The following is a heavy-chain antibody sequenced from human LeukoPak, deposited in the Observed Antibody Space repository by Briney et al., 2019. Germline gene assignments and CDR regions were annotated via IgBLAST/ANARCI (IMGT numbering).Heavy chain of an antibody. CDR1: GGSISSGGYY. J-gene: IGHJ1*01. D-gene: IGHD6-13*01. CDR2: IYYSGST. Sequence: SETLSLTCTVPGGSISSGGYYWSWIHQRPGKGLEWIGYIYYSGSTYYNPSLKSRVTISVDTSKNQFSLKLSSVTAADTAVYYCARAPWTAAGQYFQHWGQGTLVTVSS. CDR3: ARAPWTAAGQYFQH. V-gene: IGHV4-31*03.